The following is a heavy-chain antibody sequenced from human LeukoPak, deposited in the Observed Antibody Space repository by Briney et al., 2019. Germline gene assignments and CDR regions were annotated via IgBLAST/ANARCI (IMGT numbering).Heavy chain of an antibody. CDR3: AKAPQPDGDYYYPFDY. Sequence: GRSLRLSCAASGFTFSSYGMHWVRQAPGKGLEWVAVISYDGSNKYYADSVKGRFTISRDNSKNTLYLQMNSLRAEDTAVYYCAKAPQPDGDYYYPFDYWGQGTLVTVSS. J-gene: IGHJ4*02. CDR1: GFTFSSYG. D-gene: IGHD4-17*01. V-gene: IGHV3-30*18. CDR2: ISYDGSNK.